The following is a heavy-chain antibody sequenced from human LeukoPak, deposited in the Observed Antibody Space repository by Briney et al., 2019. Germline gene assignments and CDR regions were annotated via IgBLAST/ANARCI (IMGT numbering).Heavy chain of an antibody. V-gene: IGHV4-39*07. CDR1: GGSISGSSYY. CDR3: ARDRAARLFDY. J-gene: IGHJ4*02. CDR2: IYYSGST. Sequence: PSETLSLTCTVSGGSISGSSYYWGWIRQPPGKGLEWIGSIYYSGSTYYNPSLKSRVTISVDTSKNQFSLKLSSVTAADTAVYYCARDRAARLFDYWGQGTLVTVSS. D-gene: IGHD6-13*01.